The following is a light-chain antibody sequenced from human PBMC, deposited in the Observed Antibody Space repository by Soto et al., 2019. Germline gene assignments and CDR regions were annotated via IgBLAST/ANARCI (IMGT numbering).Light chain of an antibody. CDR1: SSDVGSYNI. CDR2: EGS. V-gene: IGLV2-23*01. J-gene: IGLJ2*01. Sequence: QSALTQPASVSGSPGQSITISCTGNSSDVGSYNIVSWYQQHPGKAPKLMIYEGSKRPSGVSNRFSGSKSGNTASLTISGLQAEDEADYYCCSYAGSSTLFGGGTKLTFL. CDR3: CSYAGSSTL.